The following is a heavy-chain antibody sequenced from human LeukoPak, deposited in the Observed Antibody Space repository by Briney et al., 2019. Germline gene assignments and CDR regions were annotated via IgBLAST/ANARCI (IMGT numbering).Heavy chain of an antibody. V-gene: IGHV3-7*01. J-gene: IGHJ3*02. D-gene: IGHD1-14*01. CDR2: IKQDGSEK. CDR1: GFTFSRYW. Sequence: GGSLRLSCAASGFTFSRYWMSWVRQAPGKGLEWVVNIKQDGSEKYYVDSVNGRFTISRDNAKNSLYLQMNSLRAEDTAVYYYARDQNTYNSRNRMSSFDIWGQGTMVTVSS. CDR3: ARDQNTYNSRNRMSSFDI.